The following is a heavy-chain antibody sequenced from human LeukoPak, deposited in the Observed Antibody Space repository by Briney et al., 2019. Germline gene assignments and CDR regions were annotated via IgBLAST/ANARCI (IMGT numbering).Heavy chain of an antibody. CDR3: VREAGYCAGVCLKSNWFDP. V-gene: IGHV3-11*01. J-gene: IGHJ5*02. CDR2: ISSSGSTI. Sequence: PGGSLRLSCAASGFTFSDYYMSWIRQAPGKGLEWVSYISSSGSTIYYADSVRGRFTISRDDSKNTVYLQMNSLRDEGTALYYCVREAGYCAGVCLKSNWFDPWGQGTLVTVSS. CDR1: GFTFSDYY. D-gene: IGHD2-21*02.